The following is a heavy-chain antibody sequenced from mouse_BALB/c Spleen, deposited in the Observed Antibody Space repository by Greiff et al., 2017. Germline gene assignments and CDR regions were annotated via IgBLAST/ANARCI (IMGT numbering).Heavy chain of an antibody. V-gene: IGHV7-3*02. CDR3: ARDADYYAMDY. CDR1: GFTLTDYY. Sequence: MLVESGGGLVQPGGSLRLSCATSGFTLTDYYMSWVRQPPGKALEWLGFIRNKANGYTTEYSASVKGRFTISRDNSQSILYLQMNTLRAEDSATYYCARDADYYAMDYWGQGTSVTVSS. CDR2: IRNKANGYTT. J-gene: IGHJ4*01.